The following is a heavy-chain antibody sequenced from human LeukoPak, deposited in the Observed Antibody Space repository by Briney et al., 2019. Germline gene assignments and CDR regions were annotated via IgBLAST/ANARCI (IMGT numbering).Heavy chain of an antibody. CDR1: GGSLSDYY. J-gene: IGHJ6*02. D-gene: IGHD1-14*01. Sequence: SETLSLTCAVYGGSLSDYYWSWIRQPPGKGLEWIGEINHSGSTNYNPSLKSRVTISVDTSKNQFSLKLSSVTAADTAVYYCARVSPERKNGMDVWGQGTTVTVSS. V-gene: IGHV4-34*01. CDR2: INHSGST. CDR3: ARVSPERKNGMDV.